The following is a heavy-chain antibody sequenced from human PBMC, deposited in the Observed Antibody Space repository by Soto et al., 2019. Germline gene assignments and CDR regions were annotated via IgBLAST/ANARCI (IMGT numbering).Heavy chain of an antibody. Sequence: SETLSLTCTVSGGSISSYYWSWIRQPPGKGPEWIGYIYYSGSTNYNPSLKSRVTISVDTSKNQFSLKLSSVTAADTAVYYCARATTFLTGFDYWGQGTLATVSS. J-gene: IGHJ4*02. V-gene: IGHV4-59*01. CDR3: ARATTFLTGFDY. D-gene: IGHD3-9*01. CDR2: IYYSGST. CDR1: GGSISSYY.